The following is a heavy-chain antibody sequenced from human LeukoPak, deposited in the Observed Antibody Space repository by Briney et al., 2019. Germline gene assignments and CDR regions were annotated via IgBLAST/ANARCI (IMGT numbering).Heavy chain of an antibody. CDR3: ARLLDNDSSGDPGTFDM. CDR2: IHYSGRT. Sequence: PSETLSLTCSVSGGSISRHFWNWIRQPPGKGLEWIAFIHYSGRTEYNPSLQSRVTISIDTSENNFSLKLTSVTAADTAVYYCARLLDNDSSGDPGTFDMWGQGTVVTVSS. D-gene: IGHD3-22*01. J-gene: IGHJ3*02. V-gene: IGHV4-59*11. CDR1: GGSISRHF.